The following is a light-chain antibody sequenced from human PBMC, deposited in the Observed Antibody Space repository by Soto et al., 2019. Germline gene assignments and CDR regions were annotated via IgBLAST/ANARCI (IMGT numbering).Light chain of an antibody. CDR1: QSISSW. Sequence: DIQMTQSPSSLSASVGDRVTITCRASQSISSWLAWYQQKPGKAPKLLIFDAYSLESGVPSRFSGSRYGTEFTLTITSLQPDDYATYYCQQYNSYSPLTFGGGTKVDIK. CDR3: QQYNSYSPLT. J-gene: IGKJ4*01. CDR2: DAY. V-gene: IGKV1-5*01.